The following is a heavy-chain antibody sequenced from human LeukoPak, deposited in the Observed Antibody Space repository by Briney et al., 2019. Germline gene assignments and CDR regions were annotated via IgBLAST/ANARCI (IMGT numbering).Heavy chain of an antibody. J-gene: IGHJ6*03. CDR2: IHTSGST. D-gene: IGHD2-2*01. V-gene: IGHV4-4*07. CDR1: GGSISSYY. Sequence: SETLSLTCTVSGGSISSYYWSWIRQPAGKGLEWIGRIHTSGSTNYNPSLKSRVTTSVDTSKNQFSLKLSSVTAADTAVYYCARDGGYCSSTSCYGLEYYYYMDVWGKGTTVTISS. CDR3: ARDGGYCSSTSCYGLEYYYYMDV.